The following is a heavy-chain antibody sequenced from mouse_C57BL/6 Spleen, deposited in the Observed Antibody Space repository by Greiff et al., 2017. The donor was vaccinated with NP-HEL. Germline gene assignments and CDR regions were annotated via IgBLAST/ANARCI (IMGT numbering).Heavy chain of an antibody. Sequence: EVQLQQSGPELVKPGASVKISCKASGYTFTDYYMNWVKQSHGKSLEWIGDINPNNVGTSYNQKFKGKATLTVDKSSSTAYMALRSLTSEDSAVYYCARAERVLGGFAYWGQGTLVTVSA. CDR2: INPNNVGT. CDR3: ARAERVLGGFAY. J-gene: IGHJ3*01. CDR1: GYTFTDYY. D-gene: IGHD3-3*01. V-gene: IGHV1-26*01.